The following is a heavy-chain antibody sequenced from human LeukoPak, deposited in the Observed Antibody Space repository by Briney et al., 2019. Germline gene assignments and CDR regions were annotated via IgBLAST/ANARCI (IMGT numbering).Heavy chain of an antibody. V-gene: IGHV3-23*01. Sequence: GGSLRLSCAASGFSFSSYTMNWVRQAPGKGLEWVSAISGNGGSTYYADSVKGRFTISRDNSKNTLYLQMNSLRPEDTAIYYCAKDQAGGWGQGTLVTVSS. CDR3: AKDQAGG. J-gene: IGHJ4*02. D-gene: IGHD4-23*01. CDR2: ISGNGGST. CDR1: GFSFSSYT.